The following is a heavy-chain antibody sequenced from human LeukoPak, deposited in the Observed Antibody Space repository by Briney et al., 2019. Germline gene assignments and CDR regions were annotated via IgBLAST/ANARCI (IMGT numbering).Heavy chain of an antibody. J-gene: IGHJ4*02. CDR1: GYSFTAYY. Sequence: GASVKVSCKASGYSFTAYYMHWVRQATGQGLEWMGWINPNSGGTNYAQKFQGRVTMTRDTSITTAYMEMSRLRSDDTALYYCARSPHILTGENFDYWGQGTPVTVSS. D-gene: IGHD3-9*01. CDR3: ARSPHILTGENFDY. CDR2: INPNSGGT. V-gene: IGHV1-2*02.